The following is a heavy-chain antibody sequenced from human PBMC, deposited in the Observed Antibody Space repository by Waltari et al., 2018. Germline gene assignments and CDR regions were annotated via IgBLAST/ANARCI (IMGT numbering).Heavy chain of an antibody. D-gene: IGHD1-20*01. V-gene: IGHV1-2*02. CDR3: VRDARPYNYDA. CDR1: GYTFTAYY. J-gene: IGHJ3*01. CDR2: INPNSGGT. Sequence: QVQLVQSGAEVKKPGASVKVSCKTSGYTFTAYYMHWVRQAPGQGLEWMGWINPNSGGTNYAQKFQGRVTMTRDTSSSTAYMEWSRRRSDDTALYYGVRDARPYNYDAWGQGTMVTVSS.